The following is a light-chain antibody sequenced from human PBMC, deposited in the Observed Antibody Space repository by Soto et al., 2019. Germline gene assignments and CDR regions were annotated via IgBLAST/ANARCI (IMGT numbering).Light chain of an antibody. V-gene: IGKV1-39*01. CDR2: AAS. CDR3: QRGYSTPPV. Sequence: DIPMTQSPSSLSASVGDRVTITCRASQSISSYLSWYQQKPGKAPNLLIYAASNLQSEVPSRFGGSGSGKDFTLTISSLQPEDFATYHCQRGYSTPPVLGGGTKVEI. CDR1: QSISSY. J-gene: IGKJ4*01.